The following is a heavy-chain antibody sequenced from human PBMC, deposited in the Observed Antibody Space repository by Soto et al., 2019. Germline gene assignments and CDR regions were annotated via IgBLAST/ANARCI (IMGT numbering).Heavy chain of an antibody. J-gene: IGHJ6*02. CDR3: AREIRPVGRYFYGMDV. CDR1: GYTFTSYG. V-gene: IGHV1-18*01. CDR2: ISGYNGNT. Sequence: QVQLVQSGAEVKKPGASVKVPCKASGYTFTSYGITWVRQAPGQGLEWMGWISGYNGNTNYAQKVQGRVTMTTDTSTSTAYMEVRSLRYDDTAVYYCAREIRPVGRYFYGMDVWGQGTTVTVSS.